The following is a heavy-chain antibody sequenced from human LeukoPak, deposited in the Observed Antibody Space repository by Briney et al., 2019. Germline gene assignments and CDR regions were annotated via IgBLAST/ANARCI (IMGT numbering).Heavy chain of an antibody. V-gene: IGHV4-34*01. CDR2: INNSGST. D-gene: IGHD6-13*01. CDR3: ARLRAEAGNWEYYYYYYMDA. J-gene: IGHJ6*03. CDR1: GGSFSGYY. Sequence: SETLSLTCAVYGGSFSGYYWSWVRQPPGKGLEWVGGINNSGSTNYNPSLKSGVTISVNPSKNHFSMQLSYVTAPDTAVYYCARLRAEAGNWEYYYYYYMDAWGKGTTVTVSS.